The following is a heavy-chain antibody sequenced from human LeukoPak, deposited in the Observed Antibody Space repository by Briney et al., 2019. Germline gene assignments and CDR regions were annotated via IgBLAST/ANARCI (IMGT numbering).Heavy chain of an antibody. J-gene: IGHJ1*01. D-gene: IGHD3-10*01. CDR1: GYSFTRNW. CDR3: ATYAGSSSKYFRD. V-gene: IGHV5-51*01. Sequence: GESLKISCKGSGYSFTRNWIGWVRQMPGKGLEWMGIIYPGDSDTRYSPSFQGQVTISADKSISTAYLQRSSLQASDTAIYYCATYAGSSSKYFRDWGQGTLVTVSS. CDR2: IYPGDSDT.